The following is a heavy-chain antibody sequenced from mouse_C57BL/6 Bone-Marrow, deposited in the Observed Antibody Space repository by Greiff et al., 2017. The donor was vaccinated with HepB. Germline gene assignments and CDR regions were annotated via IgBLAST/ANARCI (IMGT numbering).Heavy chain of an antibody. Sequence: VKLMESGAELVRPGASVKLSCKASGYTFTDYYINWVKQRPGQGLEWIARIYPGSGNTYYNEKFKGKATLTAEKSSSTAYMQLSILTSEDSAVYFCARGEGNWYFDVWGTGTTVTVSS. CDR1: GYTFTDYY. J-gene: IGHJ1*03. D-gene: IGHD2-14*01. V-gene: IGHV1-76*01. CDR2: IYPGSGNT. CDR3: ARGEGNWYFDV.